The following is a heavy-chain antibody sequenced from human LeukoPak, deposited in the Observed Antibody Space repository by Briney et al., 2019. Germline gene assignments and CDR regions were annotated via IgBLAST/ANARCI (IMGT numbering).Heavy chain of an antibody. CDR2: ISGSGGST. V-gene: IGHV3-23*01. Sequence: GGSLRLSCAASGFTFSSYATSWVRQAPGKGLEWVSAISGSGGSTYYADSVKGRFTISRDNSKNTLYLQMNSLRAEDTAVYYCAKASTGTTHNWFDPWGQGTLVTVSS. CDR3: AKASTGTTHNWFDP. CDR1: GFTFSSYA. D-gene: IGHD1-1*01. J-gene: IGHJ5*02.